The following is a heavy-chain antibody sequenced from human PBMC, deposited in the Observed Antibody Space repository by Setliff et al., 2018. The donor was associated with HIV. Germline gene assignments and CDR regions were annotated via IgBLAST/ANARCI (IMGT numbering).Heavy chain of an antibody. CDR1: GGSITNYV. J-gene: IGHJ5*02. Sequence: SVMVSCKASGGSITNYVINWVRQAPGQGLEWMGGLIPALGIAQYVPKFQGRLTISADESRTTAYMELSGLSSDDSAVYFCAKQTQEIYNPAYPLDAWGQGTLVTVSS. V-gene: IGHV1-69*10. CDR2: LIPALGIA. CDR3: AKQTQEIYNPAYPLDA. D-gene: IGHD1-1*01.